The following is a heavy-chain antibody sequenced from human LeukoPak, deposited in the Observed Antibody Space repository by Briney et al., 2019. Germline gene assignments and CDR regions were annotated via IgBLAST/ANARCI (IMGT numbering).Heavy chain of an antibody. CDR2: IKQDASEE. J-gene: IGHJ4*02. CDR3: TRYPGPHFDY. D-gene: IGHD2-2*01. Sequence: PGGSLRLSCAASGFTFSSYWMSWVRQAPGKGLEWVANIKQDASEEYYVDPVKGRFTISRDNAKNSLSLQMNSLRAEDTAVYYCTRYPGPHFDYWGQGTLVTVSS. V-gene: IGHV3-7*01. CDR1: GFTFSSYW.